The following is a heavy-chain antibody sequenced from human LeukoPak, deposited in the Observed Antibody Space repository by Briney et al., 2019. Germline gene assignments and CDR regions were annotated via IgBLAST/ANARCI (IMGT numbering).Heavy chain of an antibody. CDR2: ISAYNGNT. V-gene: IGHV1-18*01. D-gene: IGHD3-22*01. J-gene: IGHJ4*02. CDR1: GGTFSSYA. CDR3: ARLSYDSSIRGQLYGDY. Sequence: ASVKVSCKASGGTFSSYAISWVRQAPGQGLEWIGWISAYNGNTNYAQKLQGRVTMTTDTSTSTAYMELRSLRSDDTAVYYCARLSYDSSIRGQLYGDYWGQGTLVTVSS.